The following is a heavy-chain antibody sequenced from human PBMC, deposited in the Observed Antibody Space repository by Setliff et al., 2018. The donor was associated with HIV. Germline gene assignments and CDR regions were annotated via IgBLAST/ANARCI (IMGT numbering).Heavy chain of an antibody. D-gene: IGHD3-22*01. CDR1: GFTFDDYG. Sequence: LRLSCAASGFTFDDYGMSWVRQAPGKGLEWVSGINWNGGSTGYADSVKGRFTISRDNAKNSLYLQMNSLRAEDTALYYCARTDSSGYYYGGVYWGQGTLVTVSS. CDR3: ARTDSSGYYYGGVY. CDR2: INWNGGST. V-gene: IGHV3-20*04. J-gene: IGHJ4*02.